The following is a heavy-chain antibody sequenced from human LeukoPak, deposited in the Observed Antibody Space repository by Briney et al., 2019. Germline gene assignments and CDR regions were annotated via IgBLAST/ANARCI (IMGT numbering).Heavy chain of an antibody. CDR3: ARGVASYPHDAFDI. J-gene: IGHJ3*02. D-gene: IGHD5-12*01. CDR1: GFTVSSNY. V-gene: IGHV3-53*01. CDR2: IYSGGST. Sequence: PGGSLRLSCAASGFTVSSNYMSWVRQAPGKGLEWVSVIYSGGSTYYADSVKGRFTISRDNSKNTLYLQMNSLRAEDTAVYCCARGVASYPHDAFDIWGQGTMVTVSS.